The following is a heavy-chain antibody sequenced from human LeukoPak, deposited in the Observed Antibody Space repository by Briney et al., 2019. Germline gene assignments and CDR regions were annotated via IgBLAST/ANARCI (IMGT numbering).Heavy chain of an antibody. CDR1: GFTFSSYS. V-gene: IGHV3-48*04. Sequence: PGGSLRLSCAASGFTFSSYSMNWVRQAPGKGLEWVSYISSSSSTIYYADSVKGRFTISRDNAKNSLYLQMNSLRAEDTAVYYCARDTTSGIVGAAHIDYWGQGTLVTVSS. CDR2: ISSSSSTI. J-gene: IGHJ4*02. D-gene: IGHD1-26*01. CDR3: ARDTTSGIVGAAHIDY.